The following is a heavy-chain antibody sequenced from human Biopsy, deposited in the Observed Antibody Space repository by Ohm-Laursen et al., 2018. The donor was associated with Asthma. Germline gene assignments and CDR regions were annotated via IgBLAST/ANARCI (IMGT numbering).Heavy chain of an antibody. CDR1: GFTFDDYG. CDR2: LSWNSGSI. Sequence: SLRLSCAASGFTFDDYGMHWVRQAPGKGLEWVSGLSWNSGSIGYADSVKGRFTISRDNAKNSLYLQMNSLRVEDTALYYCAKATLGDIGKDYWGQGTLVTVSS. J-gene: IGHJ4*02. D-gene: IGHD2-21*01. CDR3: AKATLGDIGKDY. V-gene: IGHV3-9*01.